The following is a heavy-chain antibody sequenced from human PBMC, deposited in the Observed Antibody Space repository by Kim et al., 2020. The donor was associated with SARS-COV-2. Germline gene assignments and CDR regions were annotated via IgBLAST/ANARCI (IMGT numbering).Heavy chain of an antibody. CDR3: ARGSCYYIY. J-gene: IGHJ4*02. CDR1: GFTFSSYW. Sequence: GGSLRLSCAAAGFTFSSYWMSWVRQAPGKGLEWVAKIKQDGSEKNYVDSVKGRFTISKDNAKNSLYLQMNSLRAEDTAVYYCARGSCYYIYWGQGTLVTVSS. CDR2: IKQDGSEK. V-gene: IGHV3-7*04. D-gene: IGHD3-22*01.